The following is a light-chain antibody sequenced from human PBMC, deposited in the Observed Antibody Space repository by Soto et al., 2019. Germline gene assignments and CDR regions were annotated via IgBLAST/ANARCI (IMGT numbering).Light chain of an antibody. CDR1: QSVSSY. Sequence: EMVLTQSPATLSLAAGESATLSCRASQSVSSYLAWYQQKPGQAPRLLIYDASNRATGIPARFSGSGSGTDFTLTISSLEPEDFAVYYCQQRSNWPLFTFGPGIEVGIK. CDR2: DAS. J-gene: IGKJ3*01. CDR3: QQRSNWPLFT. V-gene: IGKV3-11*01.